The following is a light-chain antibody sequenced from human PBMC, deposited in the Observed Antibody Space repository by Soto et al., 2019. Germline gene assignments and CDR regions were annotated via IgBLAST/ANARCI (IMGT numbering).Light chain of an antibody. CDR2: DAS. Sequence: EIVLTQSPATLSLSPGERATLSCRASQSISSYLAWYQQKPGKAPRLLIYDASNRATGIPARFSGSGSGTDFTLTISSLEPEDFAVYYCQQAGLTFGQGTRLEIK. J-gene: IGKJ5*01. V-gene: IGKV3-11*01. CDR1: QSISSY. CDR3: QQAGLT.